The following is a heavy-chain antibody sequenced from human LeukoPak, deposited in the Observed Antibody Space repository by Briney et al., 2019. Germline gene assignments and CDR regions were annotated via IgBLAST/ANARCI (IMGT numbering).Heavy chain of an antibody. V-gene: IGHV3-23*01. CDR2: ISGSGGST. J-gene: IGHJ5*02. D-gene: IGHD3-9*01. Sequence: GSLRLSCAASGFTFSSYAMSWVRQAPGKGLEWVSAISGSGGSTYYADSVKGRFTISRDNSKNTLYLQMNSLRAEDTAVYYCARVERYFDWLALDPWGQGTLVTVSS. CDR1: GFTFSSYA. CDR3: ARVERYFDWLALDP.